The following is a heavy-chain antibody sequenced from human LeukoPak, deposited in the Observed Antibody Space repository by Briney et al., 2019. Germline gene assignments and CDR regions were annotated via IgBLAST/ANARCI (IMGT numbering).Heavy chain of an antibody. V-gene: IGHV1-46*01. Sequence: ASVKVSCKASGYTFTDFYMHWVRQAPGQGLEWMGVINPSGGSTSYAQKFQGRVTMTRDTSTSTVYMELSSLRSEDTAVYYCARDDNGDNWYGPWGQGTLVTVSS. D-gene: IGHD4-17*01. CDR1: GYTFTDFY. CDR2: INPSGGST. J-gene: IGHJ5*02. CDR3: ARDDNGDNWYGP.